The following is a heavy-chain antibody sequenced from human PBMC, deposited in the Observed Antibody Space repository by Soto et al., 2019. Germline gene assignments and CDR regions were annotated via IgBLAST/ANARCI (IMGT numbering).Heavy chain of an antibody. CDR2: INPATGAA. J-gene: IGHJ3*02. Sequence: QLHLVQSGAVVKKPGASVTVSCSASGYPVTAYYMHWVRQAPGRGLEWMGGINPATGAAKYTQTFPGGVTMARDTSTSTGFMELSGLTSEDTAVFYFARGGGVGVAGSAAFDMWGQGTLVTVSS. CDR3: ARGGGVGVAGSAAFDM. D-gene: IGHD3-3*01. CDR1: GYPVTAYY. V-gene: IGHV1-2*02.